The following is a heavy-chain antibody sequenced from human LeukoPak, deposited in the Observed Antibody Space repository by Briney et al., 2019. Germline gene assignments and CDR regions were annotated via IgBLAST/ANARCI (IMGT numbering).Heavy chain of an antibody. V-gene: IGHV3-15*01. CDR1: GFTFSNAW. CDR2: IKSKTDGGTT. D-gene: IGHD5-18*01. CDR3: TTGYQTDTAMVTSDY. Sequence: GGSLRLSCAASGFTFSNAWMSWVRQAPGKGLEWVGRIKSKTDGGTTDYAAPVKGRFTISRDDSKNTLYLQMNSLKTEDTAVYYCTTGYQTDTAMVTSDYWGQGTLVTVSS. J-gene: IGHJ4*02.